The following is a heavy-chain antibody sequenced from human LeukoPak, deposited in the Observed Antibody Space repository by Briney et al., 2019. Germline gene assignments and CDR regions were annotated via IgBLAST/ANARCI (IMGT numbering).Heavy chain of an antibody. D-gene: IGHD1-26*01. V-gene: IGHV1-69*05. CDR3: AFRQVGATRDFDY. CDR1: GGTFSSYA. CDR2: IIPIFGTA. Sequence: SVKVSCKASGGTFSSYAISWVRQAPGQGLEWMGGIIPIFGTANYAQKFQGRVTITTDESTSTAYMELSSLRSEDTAVYYCAFRQVGATRDFDYWGQGTLVTVSS. J-gene: IGHJ4*02.